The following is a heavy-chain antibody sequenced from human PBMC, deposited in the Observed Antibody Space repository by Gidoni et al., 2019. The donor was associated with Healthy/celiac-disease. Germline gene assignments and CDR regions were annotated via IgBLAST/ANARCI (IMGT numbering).Heavy chain of an antibody. D-gene: IGHD1-26*01. CDR3: ARGIVGAYTRDY. Sequence: GLGWMGRINPSGGSTSYAQKFQGRVTMTRDTSTSTVYMELSSLRSEDTAVYYCARGIVGAYTRDYWGQGTLVTVSS. V-gene: IGHV1-46*01. J-gene: IGHJ4*02. CDR2: INPSGGST.